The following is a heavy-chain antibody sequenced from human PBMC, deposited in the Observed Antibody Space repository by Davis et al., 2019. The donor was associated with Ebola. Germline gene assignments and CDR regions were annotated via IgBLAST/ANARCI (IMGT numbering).Heavy chain of an antibody. CDR3: ARRSSAYYYVNY. Sequence: GSLRLSCTVSGGSITNYYWSWIRQPPGKGLEWIGNVYYSGSTNYNPSLKSRVTISVDTSENQFSLKLSSVTAADTAMYYCARRSSAYYYVNYWGRGTLVTVSS. CDR2: VYYSGST. J-gene: IGHJ4*02. CDR1: GGSITNYY. D-gene: IGHD3-10*02. V-gene: IGHV4-59*08.